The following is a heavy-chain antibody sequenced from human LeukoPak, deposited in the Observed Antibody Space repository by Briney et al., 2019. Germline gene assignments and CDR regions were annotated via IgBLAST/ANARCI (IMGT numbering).Heavy chain of an antibody. V-gene: IGHV5-51*01. D-gene: IGHD5-12*01. CDR3: ARRVSSSGFDAFDV. Sequence: GESLKISCKGSGYSFTSYWIGWVRQMPGKGLEWMGINYPGDSDTTYTPSFQGQVTMSADKSISTAYLQWSSLKASDTAMYYCARRVSSSGFDAFDVWGQGTMVTVSS. CDR1: GYSFTSYW. CDR2: NYPGDSDT. J-gene: IGHJ3*01.